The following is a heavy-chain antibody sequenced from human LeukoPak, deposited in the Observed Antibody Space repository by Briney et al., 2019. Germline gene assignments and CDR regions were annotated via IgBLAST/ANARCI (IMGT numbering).Heavy chain of an antibody. Sequence: GGSLRLSCEASGFMFSSYWMNWVRQAPGKGLEWVANIKQGGSEKYYVDSVKGRFSISRDNAKSSLFLQMNSLRADDTALYYCAKDIQYYYDSSGYNFDAFDIWGQGTMVTVSS. CDR1: GFMFSSYW. J-gene: IGHJ3*02. CDR3: AKDIQYYYDSSGYNFDAFDI. CDR2: IKQGGSEK. D-gene: IGHD3-22*01. V-gene: IGHV3-7*03.